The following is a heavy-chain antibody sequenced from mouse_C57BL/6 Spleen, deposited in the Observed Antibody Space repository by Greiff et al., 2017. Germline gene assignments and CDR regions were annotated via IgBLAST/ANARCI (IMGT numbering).Heavy chain of an antibody. D-gene: IGHD2-5*01. J-gene: IGHJ4*01. CDR1: GFTFSDYG. CDR2: ISSGSSTI. Sequence: EVQRVESGGGLVKPGGSLKLSCAASGFTFSDYGMHWVRQAPEKGLEWVAYISSGSSTIYYADTVKGRFTISRDNAKNTLFLQMTSLRSEDTAMYYCARPMSNSYYYAMDYWGQGTSVTVSS. CDR3: ARPMSNSYYYAMDY. V-gene: IGHV5-17*01.